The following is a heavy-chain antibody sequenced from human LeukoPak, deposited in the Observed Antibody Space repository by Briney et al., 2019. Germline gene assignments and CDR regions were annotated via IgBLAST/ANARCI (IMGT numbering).Heavy chain of an antibody. V-gene: IGHV3-48*01. CDR3: AKDDYYDTSGYRD. D-gene: IGHD3-22*01. J-gene: IGHJ4*02. CDR1: GFTFSSYS. CDR2: ISSSSSTI. Sequence: GGSLRLSCAASGFTFSSYSMNWVCQAPGKGLEWVSYISSSSSTIYYADSVKGRFTISRDNAKNSLYLQMNSLRAEDTAVYYCAKDDYYDTSGYRDWGQGTLVTVSS.